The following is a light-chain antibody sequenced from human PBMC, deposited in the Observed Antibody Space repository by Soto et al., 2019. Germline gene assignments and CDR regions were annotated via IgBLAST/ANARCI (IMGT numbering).Light chain of an antibody. V-gene: IGKV3-20*01. CDR3: QQYGSSPPT. CDR2: GAS. CDR1: QSVSSSY. Sequence: EIVLTQSPGTLSLSPGERATLSCRASQSVSSSYLAWYQQKPGQAPRPLIYGASSRATGTPDRFSGSGSGTDFTLTSSRLEPEDFAVYYCQQYGSSPPTFGPGTKVAI. J-gene: IGKJ3*01.